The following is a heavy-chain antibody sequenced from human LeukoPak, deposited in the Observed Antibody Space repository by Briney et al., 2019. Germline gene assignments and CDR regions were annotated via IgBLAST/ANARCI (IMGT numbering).Heavy chain of an antibody. CDR2: INPISGGT. J-gene: IGHJ2*01. D-gene: IGHD5-18*01. V-gene: IGHV1-2*02. Sequence: ASVKVSCNVSGYTFTANYIHWVRQAPGQGLEWMGSINPISGGTDYVQKFQGRVTMTRDTSITTVYMELSSLRSDDTAVYYRVRDFGRGYSLGYPLWYFDLWGRGTLVTVSS. CDR1: GYTFTANY. CDR3: VRDFGRGYSLGYPLWYFDL.